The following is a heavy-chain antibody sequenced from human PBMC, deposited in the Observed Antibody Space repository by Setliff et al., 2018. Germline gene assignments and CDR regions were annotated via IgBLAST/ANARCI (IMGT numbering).Heavy chain of an antibody. Sequence: SETLSLTCAVYGGSFSGYYWSWIRQPPGKGLEWIGEINHSGSTNYNPSLKSRVTISVDTSKNQFSLKLSSVTAADTAVYYCARDRQYCSSTSCYTSYFYYYAMDIWGQGTTVTV. CDR2: INHSGST. D-gene: IGHD2-2*02. CDR3: ARDRQYCSSTSCYTSYFYYYAMDI. CDR1: GGSFSGYY. V-gene: IGHV4-34*01. J-gene: IGHJ6*02.